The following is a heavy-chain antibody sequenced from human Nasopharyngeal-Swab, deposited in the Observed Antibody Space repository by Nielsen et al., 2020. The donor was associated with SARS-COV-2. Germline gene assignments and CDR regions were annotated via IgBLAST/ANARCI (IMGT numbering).Heavy chain of an antibody. V-gene: IGHV3-21*01. Sequence: GESLKISCAASGFTFSSYSMNWVRQAPGKGLEWVSSISSSSSNIYYADSVKGRFTISRDNAKNSLYLQMNSLRAEDTAVYYCAREGWHYDFWSGSLGFDYWGQGTLVTVSS. CDR1: GFTFSSYS. J-gene: IGHJ4*02. CDR2: ISSSSSNI. CDR3: AREGWHYDFWSGSLGFDY. D-gene: IGHD3-3*01.